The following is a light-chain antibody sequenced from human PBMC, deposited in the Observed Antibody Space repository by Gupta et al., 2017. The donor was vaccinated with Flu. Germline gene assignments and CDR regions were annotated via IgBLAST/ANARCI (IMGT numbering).Light chain of an antibody. CDR3: QAWDSSTFYV. J-gene: IGLJ1*01. CDR1: NLGHKF. V-gene: IGLV3-1*01. CDR2: QDS. Sequence: SYALTQPHSVSVSPGHTASITCSGTNLGHKFTCWYQQKPGQSPVLVIYQDSKRPSGIPERFSGSSSVNAATLTISGTQAIDEAFYYCQAWDSSTFYVFGTGTKVTVL.